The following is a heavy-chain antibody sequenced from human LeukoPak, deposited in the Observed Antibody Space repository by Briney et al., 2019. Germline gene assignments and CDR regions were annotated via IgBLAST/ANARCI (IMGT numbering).Heavy chain of an antibody. D-gene: IGHD3-9*01. CDR3: ARDPGAEGILTGGGDY. Sequence: GGSLRLSCAASGFTFSSYAMHWVRQAPGKGLEWVAVISYDGSNKYYADSVKGRFTISRDNSKNTLYLQMNSLRAEDTAVYYCARDPGAEGILTGGGDYWGQGTLVTVSS. CDR2: ISYDGSNK. J-gene: IGHJ4*02. CDR1: GFTFSSYA. V-gene: IGHV3-30*04.